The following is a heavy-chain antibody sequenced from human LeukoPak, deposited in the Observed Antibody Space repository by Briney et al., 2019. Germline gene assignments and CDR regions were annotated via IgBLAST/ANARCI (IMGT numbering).Heavy chain of an antibody. CDR1: GFTFSDYW. J-gene: IGHJ3*02. D-gene: IGHD2/OR15-2a*01. CDR3: ARTSKYSFDI. CDR2: IKHDGSDK. Sequence: GGSLRLSCVASGFTFSDYWMSCVCPAPGEGLERVAHIKHDGSDKYYVDSVKCRFTISRDHAKNSLFLPMNSLRAEDTAVYYCARTSKYSFDIWGQGTMVTVSS. V-gene: IGHV3-7*04.